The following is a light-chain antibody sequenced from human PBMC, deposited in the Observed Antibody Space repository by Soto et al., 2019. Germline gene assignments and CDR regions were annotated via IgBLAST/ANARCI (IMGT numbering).Light chain of an antibody. CDR1: QTVRNNY. CDR3: QQCATSPRT. Sequence: EIVLTQSPDTLSLSPGERATLSCRASQTVRNNYLAWYQQKPGQAPRLLVDDASSRAAGIPDRFSGSGSGTDFTLTISRLEPEDFAVYYCQQCATSPRTFGQGTKVEIK. V-gene: IGKV3-20*01. CDR2: DAS. J-gene: IGKJ1*01.